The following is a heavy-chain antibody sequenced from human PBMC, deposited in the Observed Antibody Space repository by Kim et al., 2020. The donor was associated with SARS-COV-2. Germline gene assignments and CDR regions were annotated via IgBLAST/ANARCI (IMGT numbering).Heavy chain of an antibody. J-gene: IGHJ4*02. D-gene: IGHD6-13*01. CDR3: ASLGYSSSWYDY. V-gene: IGHV4-39*01. Sequence: YSNPSLKSRVPISVDTSKNQFSLKLSSVTAADTAVYYCASLGYSSSWYDYWGQGSLVTVSS.